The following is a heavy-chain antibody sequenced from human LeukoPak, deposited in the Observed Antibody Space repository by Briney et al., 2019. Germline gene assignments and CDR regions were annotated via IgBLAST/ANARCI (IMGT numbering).Heavy chain of an antibody. CDR3: ARGFTATNFDY. V-gene: IGHV1-8*03. CDR2: MNPNSGNT. J-gene: IGHJ4*02. Sequence: ASVKVSCKASGYTFTSYDINWVRQATGQGLEWMGWMNPNSGNTGYAQKFQGRVTITRNTSISTAYMELSSLRSEDTPVYYCARGFTATNFDYWGQGTLVTVSS. CDR1: GYTFTSYD. D-gene: IGHD5-18*01.